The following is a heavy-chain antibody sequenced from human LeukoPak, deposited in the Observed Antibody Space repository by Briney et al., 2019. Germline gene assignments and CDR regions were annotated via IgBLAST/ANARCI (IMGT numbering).Heavy chain of an antibody. D-gene: IGHD3-10*01. Sequence: GASVTVSCKVSGYTLTELSMHWVGQAPGKGLEWMGGIDTDDGETIYAQTFEGRSTMAEDRSTDTAYIELSSLRSEATAVYYCATPTQRSGFAFDYWGEGSVVTVSS. CDR3: ATPTQRSGFAFDY. J-gene: IGHJ4*02. V-gene: IGHV1-24*01. CDR2: IDTDDGET. CDR1: GYTLTELS.